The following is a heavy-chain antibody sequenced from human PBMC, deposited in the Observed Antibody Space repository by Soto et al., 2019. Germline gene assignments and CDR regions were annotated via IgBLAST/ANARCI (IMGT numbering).Heavy chain of an antibody. CDR3: ARSHGDIWFDP. D-gene: IGHD4-17*01. CDR2: ISYDGSNK. V-gene: IGHV3-30-3*01. CDR1: GFTFSSYA. Sequence: GGSLRLSCAASGFTFSSYAMHWVRQAPGKGLEWVAVISYDGSNKYYADSVKGRFTISRDNSKNTLYLQMNSLRAEDTAVYYYARSHGDIWFDPWGQGTLVTVSS. J-gene: IGHJ5*02.